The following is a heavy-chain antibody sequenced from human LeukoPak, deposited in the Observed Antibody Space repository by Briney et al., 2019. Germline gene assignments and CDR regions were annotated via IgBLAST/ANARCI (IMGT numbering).Heavy chain of an antibody. D-gene: IGHD2-2*01. V-gene: IGHV3-9*01. CDR1: GFTFDDYA. CDR2: ISWNSGSI. Sequence: GGSLRLSCAASGFTFDDYAMHWVRQAPGKGLEWVSGISWNSGSIGYADSVKGRFTISRDNAKNSLYLQMNSLRAEDTAVYYCAKDHQFYDAFDIWGQGTMVTVSS. CDR3: AKDHQFYDAFDI. J-gene: IGHJ3*02.